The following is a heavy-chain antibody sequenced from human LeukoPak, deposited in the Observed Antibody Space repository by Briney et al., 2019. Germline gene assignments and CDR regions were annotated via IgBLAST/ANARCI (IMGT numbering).Heavy chain of an antibody. J-gene: IGHJ5*02. V-gene: IGHV4-59*01. CDR3: AREEGSNWFNP. Sequence: KPSETLSLTCTVSGGSFSSYYWSWIRQPPGKGLEWIGYIYYSGSTSYNPSLKSRVTISVDTSMNQFSQKLSAVTTADTAVYYCAREEGSNWFNPWGQGTLVTVSS. D-gene: IGHD3-10*01. CDR1: GGSFSSYY. CDR2: IYYSGST.